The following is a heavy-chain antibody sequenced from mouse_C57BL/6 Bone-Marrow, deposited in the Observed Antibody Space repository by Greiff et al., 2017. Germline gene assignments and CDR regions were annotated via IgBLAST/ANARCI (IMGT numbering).Heavy chain of an antibody. J-gene: IGHJ3*01. CDR1: GYAFTNYL. Sequence: VLLQQSGAELVRPGTSVTVSCKASGYAFTNYLIEWVKQRPGQGLECIGVINPGSGGSHYNAKFKGKATLTADKSTSTAYMQLSSLTSEASAVYICARGALYSIVGSWFAYWGQGTLVTVSA. D-gene: IGHD2-5*01. CDR3: ARGALYSIVGSWFAY. V-gene: IGHV1-54*01. CDR2: INPGSGGS.